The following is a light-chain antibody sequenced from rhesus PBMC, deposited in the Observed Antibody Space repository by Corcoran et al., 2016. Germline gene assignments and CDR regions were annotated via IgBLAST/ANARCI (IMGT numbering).Light chain of an antibody. Sequence: IVLTQTPLSLPITPGEPASISCRSSQSLLHSNGNTYLHWYLQRPGRSPQILFYGGSTRASGVPDRFSGICAGTDFTLNITMVEAEDVGVYYCVQAIAFPYLFGQGTKVEIK. CDR2: GGS. J-gene: IGKJ2*01. V-gene: IGKV2-72*01. CDR1: QSLLHSNGNTY. CDR3: VQAIAFPYL.